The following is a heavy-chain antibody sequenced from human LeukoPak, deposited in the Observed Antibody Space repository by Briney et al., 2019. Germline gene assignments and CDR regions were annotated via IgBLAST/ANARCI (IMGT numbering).Heavy chain of an antibody. CDR1: GYTFTSYY. Sequence: GASVKVSCKASGYTFTSYYMHWVRQAPGQGLEWMGIINPSGGSTSYAQKFQGRVTMTRDTSTSTVYMELSSLRSEGTAVYYCARRGKLYSYGWCMDVWGQGTTATVSS. J-gene: IGHJ6*02. D-gene: IGHD5-18*01. CDR3: ARRGKLYSYGWCMDV. CDR2: INPSGGST. V-gene: IGHV1-46*01.